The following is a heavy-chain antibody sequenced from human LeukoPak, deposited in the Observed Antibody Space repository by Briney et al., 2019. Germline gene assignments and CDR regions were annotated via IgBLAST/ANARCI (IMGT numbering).Heavy chain of an antibody. V-gene: IGHV4-59*08. J-gene: IGHJ3*01. Sequence: PSETLSLTCNVSSGSISGLYWSWIRQPPGKGLQWIGYIYSTGGTRYNSSLKSRVTITIDTSTNHSSLKLKSVTAADTAMYYCAKHVRRNYPGGSSYTHAFDVWGLGTRVTVSS. D-gene: IGHD3-22*01. CDR1: SGSISGLY. CDR2: IYSTGGT. CDR3: AKHVRRNYPGGSSYTHAFDV.